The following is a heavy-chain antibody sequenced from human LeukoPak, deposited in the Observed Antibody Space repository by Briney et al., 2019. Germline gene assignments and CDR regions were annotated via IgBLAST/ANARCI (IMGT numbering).Heavy chain of an antibody. CDR3: ARDWVTVTNAGSHYYGMDV. CDR2: ISSSSSYI. Sequence: GGSLRLSCAASGFTFSSCTMNWVRQAPGKGLEWVSSISSSSSYIYYSDSVKGRFTIARDNAKKSLYLQMNSLRDEDTAAYYCARDWVTVTNAGSHYYGMDVWGQGTTVTVSS. V-gene: IGHV3-21*01. J-gene: IGHJ6*02. CDR1: GFTFSSCT. D-gene: IGHD4-17*01.